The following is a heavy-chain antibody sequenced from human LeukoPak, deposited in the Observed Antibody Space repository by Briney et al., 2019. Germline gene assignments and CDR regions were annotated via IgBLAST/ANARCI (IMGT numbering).Heavy chain of an antibody. CDR1: GGSFSGYY. D-gene: IGHD3-3*01. CDR3: ARGYDFWSGYYRQNWFDP. CDR2: INHSGST. J-gene: IGHJ5*02. Sequence: SETLSLTCAVYGGSFSGYYWSWIRQPPGKGLEWIGEINHSGSTNYNPSLKSRVTISVDTSKNQFSLKLSSVTAADTAVYYCARGYDFWSGYYRQNWFDPWGQGTLVTVSS. V-gene: IGHV4-34*01.